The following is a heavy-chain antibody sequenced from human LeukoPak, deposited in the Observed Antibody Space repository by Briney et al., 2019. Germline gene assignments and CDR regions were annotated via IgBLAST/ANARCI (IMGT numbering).Heavy chain of an antibody. CDR3: ARYNWNYGGWFDP. J-gene: IGHJ5*02. CDR2: IYHSGST. CDR1: GGSISSSNW. Sequence: RTSETLSLTCAVSGGSISSSNWWSWVRQPPGKGLEWIGEIYHSGSTNYNPSLKSRVTISVDKSKNQFSLKLSSVTAADTAVYYCARYNWNYGGWFDPWGQGTLVTVSS. D-gene: IGHD1-7*01. V-gene: IGHV4-4*02.